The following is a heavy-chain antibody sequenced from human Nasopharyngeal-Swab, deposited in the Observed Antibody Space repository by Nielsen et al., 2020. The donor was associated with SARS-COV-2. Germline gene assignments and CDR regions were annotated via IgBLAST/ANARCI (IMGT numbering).Heavy chain of an antibody. V-gene: IGHV1-69*10. CDR1: GGTFSSYG. CDR3: AILAASPNYYYYYYMDV. J-gene: IGHJ6*03. D-gene: IGHD2-2*01. Sequence: SVKVSCKTSGGTFSSYGISWFRQAPGQGLEWMGGIIPILPITNYAQKFQDRVTITADKSTSTAYMELSSLRSEDTAAYYCAILAASPNYYYYYYMDVWGKGTTITVSS. CDR2: IIPILPIT.